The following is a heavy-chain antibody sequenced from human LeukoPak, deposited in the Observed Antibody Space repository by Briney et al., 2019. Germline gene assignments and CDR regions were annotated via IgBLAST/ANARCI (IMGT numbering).Heavy chain of an antibody. CDR3: ARDGHYTVTKDNDY. J-gene: IGHJ4*02. D-gene: IGHD4-17*01. V-gene: IGHV4-4*02. Sequence: SETLSLTCAVSGGSISSSTWWSWVRQPPGKGLEWIGEVYHSGSTNYNPSLKSRVTISVDKSKNQFSLKLSSVTAADTAVYYCARDGHYTVTKDNDYWGQGTLVTVSS. CDR2: VYHSGST. CDR1: GGSISSSTW.